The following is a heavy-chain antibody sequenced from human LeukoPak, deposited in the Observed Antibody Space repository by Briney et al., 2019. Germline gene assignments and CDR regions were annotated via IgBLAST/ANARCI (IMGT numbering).Heavy chain of an antibody. Sequence: SETLSLTCAVSGGSISSGGYSWSWIRQPPGRGLEWIGYIYHSGSTYYNPSLKSRVTIPVDRSKNQFSLKLSSVTAADTAVYYCASGGDYYDSSGATVDYWGQGTLVTVSS. J-gene: IGHJ4*02. CDR3: ASGGDYYDSSGATVDY. V-gene: IGHV4-30-2*01. D-gene: IGHD3-22*01. CDR1: GGSISSGGYS. CDR2: IYHSGST.